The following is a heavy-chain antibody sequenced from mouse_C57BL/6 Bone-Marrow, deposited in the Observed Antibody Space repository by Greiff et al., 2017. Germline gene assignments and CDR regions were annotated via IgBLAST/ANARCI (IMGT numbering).Heavy chain of an antibody. J-gene: IGHJ4*01. CDR2: IHPNSGRT. CDR1: GYTFTSYW. Sequence: QVQLQQPGAELVKPGASVKLSCKASGYTFTSYWMHWVKQRPGQGLEWIGMIHPNSGRTNYNETFKSKAPLTVDKSTSTAYMHISSLTSEDSAVYYCARRQLRPGAMDYWGQGTSVTVSS. V-gene: IGHV1-64*01. CDR3: ARRQLRPGAMDY. D-gene: IGHD3-2*02.